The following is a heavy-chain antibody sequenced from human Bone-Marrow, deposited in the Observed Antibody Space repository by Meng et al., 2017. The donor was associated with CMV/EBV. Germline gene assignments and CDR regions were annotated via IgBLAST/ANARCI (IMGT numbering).Heavy chain of an antibody. CDR3: ARDAYYYDSSGYYYRIFDI. D-gene: IGHD3-22*01. CDR2: IYYSGST. Sequence: GSLRLSCTVSGSSISTYYWSWIRQPPGKGLEWIGYIYYSGSTNYNPSLKSRVTISVDTSKNQFSVKLSSVTAADTAVYYCARDAYYYDSSGYYYRIFDIWGQGTMVTVSS. V-gene: IGHV4-59*01. CDR1: GSSISTYY. J-gene: IGHJ3*02.